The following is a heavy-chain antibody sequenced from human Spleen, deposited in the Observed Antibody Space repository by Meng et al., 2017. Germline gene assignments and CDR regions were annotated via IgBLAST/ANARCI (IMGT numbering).Heavy chain of an antibody. V-gene: IGHV3-15*01. Sequence: GESLKISCAASGFYFSNAWMSWVRQAPGKGLEWVGRIKSNTDGGTAEYAAPVTGRFTISRDDSKSIVYLQMNNLETEDTAVYFCTRPARKEATIFGDAFDIWGQGTMVTVSS. CDR1: GFYFSNAW. J-gene: IGHJ3*02. CDR3: TRPARKEATIFGDAFDI. CDR2: IKSNTDGGTA. D-gene: IGHD3-3*01.